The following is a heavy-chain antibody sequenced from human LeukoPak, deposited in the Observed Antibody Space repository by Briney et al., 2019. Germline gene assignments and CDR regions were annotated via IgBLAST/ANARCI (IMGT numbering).Heavy chain of an antibody. Sequence: SETLSLTCTVSGGSISSYYWSWIRQPPGKGPEWIGYIYYSGSTNYNPSLKSRVTISVDTSKNQFSLKLSSVTAADTAVYYCARDAVTGYYPVYYYYGMDVWGKGTTVTVSS. CDR1: GGSISSYY. J-gene: IGHJ6*04. D-gene: IGHD3-9*01. CDR2: IYYSGST. V-gene: IGHV4-59*01. CDR3: ARDAVTGYYPVYYYYGMDV.